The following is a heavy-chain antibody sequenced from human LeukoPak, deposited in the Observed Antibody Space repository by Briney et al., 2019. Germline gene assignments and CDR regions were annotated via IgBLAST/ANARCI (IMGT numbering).Heavy chain of an antibody. CDR1: GGSFSGYY. Sequence: KPSETLSLTCAVYGGSFSGYYWSWIRQPPGKGLEWIGEINHSGSTNYNPSLKSRVTISVDTSKNQFSLKLSSVTAADTAVYYCARAPSGAAADTWGQGTLVTVSS. D-gene: IGHD6-13*01. V-gene: IGHV4-34*01. CDR3: ARAPSGAAADT. J-gene: IGHJ5*02. CDR2: INHSGST.